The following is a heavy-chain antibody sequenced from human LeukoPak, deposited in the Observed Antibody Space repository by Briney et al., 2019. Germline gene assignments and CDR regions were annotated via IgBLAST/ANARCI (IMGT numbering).Heavy chain of an antibody. V-gene: IGHV7-4-1*02. CDR2: INTNTGNP. Sequence: ASVKVSCKASGYTFTSYAMNWVRQAPGQGLEWMGWINTNTGNPTYAQGFTGRFVFSLDTFVSTAYLQISSLKAEDTAVYYCARTGDYYDSSGYPNFDYWGQGTLVTVSS. D-gene: IGHD3-22*01. CDR3: ARTGDYYDSSGYPNFDY. J-gene: IGHJ4*02. CDR1: GYTFTSYA.